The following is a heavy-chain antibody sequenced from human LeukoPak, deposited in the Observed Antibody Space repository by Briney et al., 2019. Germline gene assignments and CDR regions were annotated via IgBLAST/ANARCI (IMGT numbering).Heavy chain of an antibody. CDR3: AKGVVAATNAAYYGMDV. Sequence: GGSLRLSCAASGFTVSNNFMSWVRQAPGKGLEWVSVIYSGGDTYYADSVKGRFTISRDNSKNTLYLQMNSLRPEDTAVYYCAKGVVAATNAAYYGMDVWGQGTTVTVSS. V-gene: IGHV3-66*02. D-gene: IGHD2-15*01. J-gene: IGHJ6*02. CDR1: GFTVSNNF. CDR2: IYSGGDT.